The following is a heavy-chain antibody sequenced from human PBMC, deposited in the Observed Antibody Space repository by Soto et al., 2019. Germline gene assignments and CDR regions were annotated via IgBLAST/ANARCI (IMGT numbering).Heavy chain of an antibody. Sequence: PSETLSLTCTVSGGSISSYYWSWIRQPPRKGLEWVGYIDYSWRQNYNPSLKSRVTIQVVTCKNQFFLKLSSVTAADTAVYYCARDWGHYDFWSGYPNNHYYYYMDVCGKGTTVTGCS. CDR3: ARDWGHYDFWSGYPNNHYYYYMDV. J-gene: IGHJ6*03. CDR2: IDYSWRQ. D-gene: IGHD3-3*01. CDR1: GGSISSYY. V-gene: IGHV4-59*01.